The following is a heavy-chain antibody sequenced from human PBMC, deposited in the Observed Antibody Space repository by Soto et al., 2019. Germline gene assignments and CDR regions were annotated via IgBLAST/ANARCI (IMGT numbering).Heavy chain of an antibody. V-gene: IGHV3-48*03. D-gene: IGHD2-8*01. CDR1: GLIFSSYE. Sequence: GGSLRLSCAASGLIFSSYEMNWVRQAPGKGLEWVSYISSSGSPIYYADSVKGRFTISRDNAKNSLDLQMNSLRAEDTAVYYCARSNGVVMFVFDYWGQGSLVTVSS. J-gene: IGHJ4*02. CDR3: ARSNGVVMFVFDY. CDR2: ISSSGSPI.